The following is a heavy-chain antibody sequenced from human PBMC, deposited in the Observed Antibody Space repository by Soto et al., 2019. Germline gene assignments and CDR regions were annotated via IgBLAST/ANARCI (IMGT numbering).Heavy chain of an antibody. CDR1: GFTFDDYA. CDR3: AKDNGFGEFVDAFDI. D-gene: IGHD3-10*01. Sequence: GGSLRLSCAASGFTFDDYAMHWVRQAPGKGLEWVSAISGSGGSTYYADSVKGRFTISRDNSKNTLYLQMNSLRAEDTAVYYCAKDNGFGEFVDAFDIWGQGTMVTVSS. CDR2: ISGSGGST. V-gene: IGHV3-23*01. J-gene: IGHJ3*02.